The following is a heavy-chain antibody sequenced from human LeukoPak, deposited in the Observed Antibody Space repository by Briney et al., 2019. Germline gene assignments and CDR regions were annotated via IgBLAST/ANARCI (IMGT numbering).Heavy chain of an antibody. CDR2: INHSGST. V-gene: IGHV4-34*01. Sequence: SETLSLTCAVYGGSFSGYYWSWIRQPPGKGLEWIGEINHSGSTNYNPSLKSRVTISVDTSKNQFSLKLSSVTAADTAVYNCARGSRITMVRSRHIYYYYMDVWGKGTTVTVSS. J-gene: IGHJ6*03. CDR3: ARGSRITMVRSRHIYYYYMDV. CDR1: GGSFSGYY. D-gene: IGHD3-10*01.